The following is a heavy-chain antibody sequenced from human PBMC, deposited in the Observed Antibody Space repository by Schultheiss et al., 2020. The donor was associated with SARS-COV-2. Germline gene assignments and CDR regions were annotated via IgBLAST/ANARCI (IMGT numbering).Heavy chain of an antibody. CDR3: VKDITGTGVFDY. CDR2: ISSNGGST. D-gene: IGHD1-20*01. CDR1: GFTFSSYA. Sequence: GGSLRLSCAASGFTFSSYAMHWVRQAPGKGLEYVLAISSNGGSTYYADSVKGRFTISRDNSKNTLYLQMSSLRAEDTAVYYCVKDITGTGVFDYWGQGTLVTVSS. V-gene: IGHV3-64D*06. J-gene: IGHJ4*02.